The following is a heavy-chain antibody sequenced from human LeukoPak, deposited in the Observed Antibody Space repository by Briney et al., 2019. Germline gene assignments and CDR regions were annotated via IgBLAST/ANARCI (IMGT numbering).Heavy chain of an antibody. J-gene: IGHJ4*02. CDR1: GFTFTTYW. CDR2: ISGSSDDL. CDR3: ARSRIKVGMATLTYFDF. V-gene: IGHV3-21*01. Sequence: GGSLRLSCAASGFTFTTYWLGWVRQAPGRGLEWVSSISGSSDDLSYADSLKGRFTISRDNANNSLYLQMNSLRAEDTAVYYCARSRIKVGMATLTYFDFWGQGTLVTVSS. D-gene: IGHD5-24*01.